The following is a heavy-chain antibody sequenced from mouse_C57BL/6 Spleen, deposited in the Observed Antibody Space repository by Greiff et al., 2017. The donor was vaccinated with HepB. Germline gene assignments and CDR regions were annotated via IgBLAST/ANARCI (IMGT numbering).Heavy chain of an antibody. J-gene: IGHJ2*01. CDR2: INPSTGGT. Sequence: EVQLQQSGPELVKPGASVKISCKASGYSFTGYYMNWVKQSPEKSLEWIGEINPSTGGTTYNQKFKAKATLTVDKSSSTDYMQLKSLTSEDSAVYYCARRELTGTLDYWGQGTTLTVSS. D-gene: IGHD4-1*01. CDR1: GYSFTGYY. CDR3: ARRELTGTLDY. V-gene: IGHV1-42*01.